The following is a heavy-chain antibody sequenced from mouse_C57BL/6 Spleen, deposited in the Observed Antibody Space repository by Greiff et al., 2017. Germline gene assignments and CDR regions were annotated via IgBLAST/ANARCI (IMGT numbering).Heavy chain of an antibody. CDR3: ARVETGPFAY. J-gene: IGHJ3*01. D-gene: IGHD4-1*01. Sequence: DVKLQESGPGLVKPSQSLSLTCSVTGYSITSGYYWNWIRQFPGNKLEWMGYISYDGSNNYNPSLKNRISITRDTSKNQFFLKLNSVTTEDTATYYCARVETGPFAYWGQGTLVTVSA. CDR2: ISYDGSN. CDR1: GYSITSGYY. V-gene: IGHV3-6*01.